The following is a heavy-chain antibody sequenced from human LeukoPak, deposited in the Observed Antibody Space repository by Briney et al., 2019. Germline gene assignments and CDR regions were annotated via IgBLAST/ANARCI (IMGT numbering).Heavy chain of an antibody. CDR1: GYTFTSNL. J-gene: IGHJ3*02. D-gene: IGHD6-19*01. V-gene: IGHV1-46*01. CDR2: INPSNGDT. CDR3: AREGTAVAGRGWRAFDI. Sequence: ASVKVSCKASGYTFTSNLLHWVRQAPGQGLEWMGLINPSNGDTNYAQKFQGRVTMTGDTSTSTVYMDLYSLTSEDTAVYHCAREGTAVAGRGWRAFDIWGQGTIVTVSS.